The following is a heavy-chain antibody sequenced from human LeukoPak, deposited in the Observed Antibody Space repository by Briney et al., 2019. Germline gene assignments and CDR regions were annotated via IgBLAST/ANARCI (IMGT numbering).Heavy chain of an antibody. CDR3: ARSGYYDILTGLNWFDP. CDR2: IYYSGST. D-gene: IGHD3-9*01. J-gene: IGHJ5*02. CDR1: GGSISSYY. Sequence: SETLSLTGSVSGGSISSYYWSWIRQPPGKGLEWIGYIYYSGSTNYNPSLKSRVTISVDTSKNQFSLKLSSVTAADTAVYYCARSGYYDILTGLNWFDPWGQGTLVTVSS. V-gene: IGHV4-59*01.